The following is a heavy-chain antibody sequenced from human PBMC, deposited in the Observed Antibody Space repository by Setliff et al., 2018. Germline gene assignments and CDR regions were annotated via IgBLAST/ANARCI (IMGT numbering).Heavy chain of an antibody. V-gene: IGHV1-69*05. D-gene: IGHD4-17*01. CDR2: IIPIFGTT. J-gene: IGHJ3*02. CDR3: ARHENDYGDYDDAFDI. CDR1: GGTFSSYA. Sequence: SVKVSCKASGGTFSSYAISWVRQAPGQGLEWMGGIIPIFGTTTYGQKFQGRVSITTDKSTTTAYMQLSSLTSGDTAVYYCARHENDYGDYDDAFDIWGQGTMVTVSS.